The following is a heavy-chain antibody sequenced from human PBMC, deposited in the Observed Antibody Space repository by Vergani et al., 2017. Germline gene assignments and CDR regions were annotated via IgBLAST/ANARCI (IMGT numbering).Heavy chain of an antibody. CDR2: IYYSGST. V-gene: IGHV4-39*01. D-gene: IGHD6-13*01. CDR3: ASRGVGGYSSSFDP. Sequence: QLQLQESGPGVVKPSETLSLTCTVSGGSISSSSYYWGWIRQPPGKGLEWIGIIYYSGSTYYNPSLKSRVTISVDTSKNLFSLQLSPGTAAATAVYYCASRGVGGYSSSFDPWGQGTLVTVSS. J-gene: IGHJ5*02. CDR1: GGSISSSSYY.